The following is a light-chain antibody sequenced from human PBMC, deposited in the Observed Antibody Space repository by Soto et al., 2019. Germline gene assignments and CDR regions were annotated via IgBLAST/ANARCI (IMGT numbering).Light chain of an antibody. J-gene: IGLJ1*01. CDR2: EVN. CDR3: TYYAGGNNV. Sequence: QSALTQPPSASGSPGQSVTISCTGTSSDVGGYNYVSWYQQHPGKVPKLMVYEVNKRPSGVPDRFSGSKSGNTASLTVSGLQAEEEADYYCTYYAGGNNVFGTGTKLTVL. CDR1: SSDVGGYNY. V-gene: IGLV2-8*01.